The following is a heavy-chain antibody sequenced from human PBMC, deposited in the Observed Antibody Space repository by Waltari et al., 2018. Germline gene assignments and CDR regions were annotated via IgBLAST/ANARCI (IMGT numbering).Heavy chain of an antibody. CDR1: GGSFSGYF. CDR3: ARVGDYHGSGRFGLDV. Sequence: AQLHQWGAGLLKPSETLSLTCAVSGGSFSGYFWSWIRQSPGKGMEWIGEINRDGTANYNPSLKSRVGMSVDTIKSQISLSLSSVTAADAAVYYCARVGDYHGSGRFGLDVWGRGTRVTVSS. J-gene: IGHJ6*02. CDR2: INRDGTA. V-gene: IGHV4-34*01. D-gene: IGHD3-10*01.